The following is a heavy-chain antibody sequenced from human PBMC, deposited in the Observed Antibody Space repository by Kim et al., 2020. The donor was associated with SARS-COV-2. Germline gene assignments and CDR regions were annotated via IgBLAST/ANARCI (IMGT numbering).Heavy chain of an antibody. CDR2: GSG. J-gene: IGHJ4*02. CDR3: ARGRVGIGY. V-gene: IGHV4-39*07. Sequence: GSGNNNPSLKSRVTISGDASKNQFSLSLTALTAADTAVYYCARGRVGIGYWGQGTLVTVSS. D-gene: IGHD1-26*01.